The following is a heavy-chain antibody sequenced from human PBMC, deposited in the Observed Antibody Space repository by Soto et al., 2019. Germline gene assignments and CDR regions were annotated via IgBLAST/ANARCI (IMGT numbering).Heavy chain of an antibody. J-gene: IGHJ4*02. CDR3: ARGWGQLAPHASDY. V-gene: IGHV3-7*01. CDR2: IKQDGSEK. Sequence: PGGSLRLSCAASGFTFSSYWMSWVRQAPGKGLEWVANIKQDGSEKYYVDSVKGRFTISRDNAKNSLYLQMNSLRAEDTAVYYCARGWGQLAPHASDYWGQGTLVTVSS. CDR1: GFTFSSYW. D-gene: IGHD6-6*01.